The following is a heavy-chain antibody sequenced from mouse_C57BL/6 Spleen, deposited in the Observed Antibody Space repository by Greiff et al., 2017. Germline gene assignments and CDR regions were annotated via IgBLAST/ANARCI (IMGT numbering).Heavy chain of an antibody. Sequence: QVQLQQPGAELVMPGASVKLSCKASGYTFTSYWMHWVKQRPGQGLEWIGEIDPSDSYTNYNQKFKGKSTLTVDKSSSTAYMQLSSLTSEDSAVYYCARSLSETRFACWGQGTLVTVSA. CDR1: GYTFTSYW. V-gene: IGHV1-69*01. CDR3: ARSLSETRFAC. J-gene: IGHJ3*01. CDR2: IDPSDSYT.